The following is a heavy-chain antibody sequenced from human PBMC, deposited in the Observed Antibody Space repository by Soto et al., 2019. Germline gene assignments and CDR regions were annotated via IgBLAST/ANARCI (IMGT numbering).Heavy chain of an antibody. CDR3: ARVSYYYGSGSAKNWFDP. CDR2: IYPGDSDT. Sequence: PGESLKISWKGSGYSFTSYWIGWVRQMPGKGLEWMGIIYPGDSDTRYSPSFQGQVTISADKSISTAYLQWSSLKASDTAMYYCARVSYYYGSGSAKNWFDPWGQGTLVTVSS. V-gene: IGHV5-51*01. J-gene: IGHJ5*02. CDR1: GYSFTSYW. D-gene: IGHD3-10*01.